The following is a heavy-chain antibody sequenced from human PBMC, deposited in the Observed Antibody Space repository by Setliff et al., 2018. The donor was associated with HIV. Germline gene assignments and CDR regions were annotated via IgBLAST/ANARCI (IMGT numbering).Heavy chain of an antibody. CDR3: VSGYYDSSGYYGYYYMDV. J-gene: IGHJ6*03. Sequence: SETLSLTCTVSGGTTSSHYWSWIRQPPGKGLEWIGYIYDSGSTNYNPSLKSRVTISVDTPKNQFSLKLSSVTAADTAVYYCVSGYYDSSGYYGYYYMDVWGKGTTVTVSS. V-gene: IGHV4-59*11. CDR1: GGTTSSHY. D-gene: IGHD3-22*01. CDR2: IYDSGST.